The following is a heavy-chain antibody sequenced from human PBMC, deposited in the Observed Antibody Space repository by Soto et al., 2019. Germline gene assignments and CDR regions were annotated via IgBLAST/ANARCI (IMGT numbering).Heavy chain of an antibody. CDR2: IYSGGRT. D-gene: IGHD3-22*01. CDR3: AREAISSDYFDY. J-gene: IGHJ4*02. V-gene: IGHV3-53*02. Sequence: EVQLVETGGGLIQPGGSLRLSCAASGFTVSSNYMSWVRQAPGQGLEWVSFIYSGGRTYYADSVKGRFTISRDNSKNTLYLQMNSVRAEDTAVYYCAREAISSDYFDYWGQGTLVIVSS. CDR1: GFTVSSNY.